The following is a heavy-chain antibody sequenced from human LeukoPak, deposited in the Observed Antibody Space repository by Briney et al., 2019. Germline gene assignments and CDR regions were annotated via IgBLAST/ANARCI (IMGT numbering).Heavy chain of an antibody. CDR2: INDNGYNT. CDR3: VKDLSGSFSFDQ. D-gene: IGHD1-26*01. Sequence: GGSLRLSCSASGFTFSNFVMHWVRQAPGKGLEYVAIINDNGYNTDYAGSVKGRFTVARDNSKNTLYLQMSSLRPEDTAVYYCVKDLSGSFSFDQCGQGTLVTVSS. V-gene: IGHV3-64D*09. CDR1: GFTFSNFV. J-gene: IGHJ4*02.